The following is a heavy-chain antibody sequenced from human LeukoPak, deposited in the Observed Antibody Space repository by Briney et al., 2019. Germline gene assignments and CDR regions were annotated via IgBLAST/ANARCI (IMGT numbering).Heavy chain of an antibody. CDR3: AKCAQSYGNDAFDL. V-gene: IGHV3-23*01. CDR1: GLTFSNYA. D-gene: IGHD5-18*01. Sequence: GGSLRLSCAASGLTFSNYAMSWVRQAPGKGLEWVSYIRGGGAGALYADSVKGRFTVSRDNSRSTLYLQMNSLRVEDTAVYYCAKCAQSYGNDAFDLWGPGTMVTVSS. CDR2: IRGGGAGA. J-gene: IGHJ3*01.